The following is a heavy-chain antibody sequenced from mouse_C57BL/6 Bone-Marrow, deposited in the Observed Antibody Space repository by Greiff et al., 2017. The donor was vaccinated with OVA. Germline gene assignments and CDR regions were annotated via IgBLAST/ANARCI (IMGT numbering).Heavy chain of an antibody. Sequence: QVQLQQPGAELVRPGTSVKLSCKASGYTFTSYWMHWVKQRPGQGLEWIGVIDPSDSYTNYNQKFKGKATLTVDTSSSTAYMQLSSLTSEDSAVYYCARENYYFDYWAKAPLSQSPQ. J-gene: IGHJ2*01. CDR2: IDPSDSYT. V-gene: IGHV1-59*01. CDR3: ARENYYFDY. CDR1: GYTFTSYW.